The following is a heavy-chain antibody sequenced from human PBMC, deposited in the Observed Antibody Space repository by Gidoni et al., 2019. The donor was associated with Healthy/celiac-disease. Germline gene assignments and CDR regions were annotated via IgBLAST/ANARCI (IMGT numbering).Heavy chain of an antibody. V-gene: IGHV4-39*07. CDR3: ARNDYSKTDYFDY. CDR2: IYYSGST. D-gene: IGHD4-4*01. Sequence: QLQLQESGPGLVKPSETLSLTCTVSGGSISSSSYYWGWIRQPPGKGLEWIGSIYYSGSTYYNPSLKSRVTISVDTSKNQFSLKLSSVTAADTAVYYCARNDYSKTDYFDYWGQGTLVTVSS. J-gene: IGHJ4*02. CDR1: GGSISSSSYY.